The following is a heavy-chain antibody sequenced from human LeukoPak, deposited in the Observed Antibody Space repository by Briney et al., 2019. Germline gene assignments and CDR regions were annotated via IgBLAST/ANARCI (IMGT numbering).Heavy chain of an antibody. D-gene: IGHD1-26*01. V-gene: IGHV3-74*01. Sequence: PGGSLRLSCAASGFTFSSFWMHWVRQAPGKGLVWVSRINTDGSSTSYADSVKGRFTISRDNAKNTLYLQMNSLRAEDTAVYYCARDGTRNYYYYMDVWGKGTTVTVSS. J-gene: IGHJ6*03. CDR2: INTDGSST. CDR3: ARDGTRNYYYYMDV. CDR1: GFTFSSFW.